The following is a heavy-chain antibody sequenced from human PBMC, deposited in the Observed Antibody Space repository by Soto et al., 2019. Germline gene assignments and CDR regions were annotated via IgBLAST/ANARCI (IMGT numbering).Heavy chain of an antibody. CDR2: ISAYNGNT. J-gene: IGHJ3*02. CDR3: ARVSMGSGYPDAFDI. D-gene: IGHD3-22*01. Sequence: GASVKVSCKASGYTFTSYAISWVRQAPGQGLEWMGWISAYNGNTNYAQKLQGRVTMTTDTSTSTAYMELRSLRSDDTAVYYCARVSMGSGYPDAFDIWGQGTMVTVSS. CDR1: GYTFTSYA. V-gene: IGHV1-18*01.